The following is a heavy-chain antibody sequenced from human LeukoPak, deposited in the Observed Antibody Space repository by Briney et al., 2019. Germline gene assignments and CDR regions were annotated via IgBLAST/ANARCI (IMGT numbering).Heavy chain of an antibody. CDR2: IKPDSGAT. V-gene: IGHV1-2*02. CDR3: ARDHYYGPDY. CDR1: GYTFTVHY. D-gene: IGHD3-10*01. Sequence: ASVKVSCKASGYTFTVHYMHWLRQAPGQGGEWMGWIKPDSGATNFAQNFQGRVTITSDTSINTAYMDLSSLTSDDTAMYYCARDHYYGPDYWGQGTLVTVSA. J-gene: IGHJ4*02.